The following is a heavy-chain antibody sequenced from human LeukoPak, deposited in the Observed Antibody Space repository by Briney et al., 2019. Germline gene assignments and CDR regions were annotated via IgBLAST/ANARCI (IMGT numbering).Heavy chain of an antibody. J-gene: IGHJ2*01. CDR2: INDNGGTST. V-gene: IGHV3-23*01. CDR3: ARKGWYSDL. Sequence: PGGSLRLSCAASGFTFRTYGMGWVRQAPGKGLEWVSGINDNGGTSTWYADSVKGRFTISRDNSKSTLYLQMNSLRAEDTAVYYCARKGWYSDLWGRGTLVSVSS. CDR1: GFTFRTYG.